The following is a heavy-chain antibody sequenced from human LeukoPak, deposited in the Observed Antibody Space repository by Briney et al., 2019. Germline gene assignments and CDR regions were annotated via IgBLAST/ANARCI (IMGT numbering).Heavy chain of an antibody. D-gene: IGHD1-26*01. Sequence: GGSLRLSCAASGFTFSSSAMTWVRQAPGKGLECVSTISHSGGSTYYADSVKGRFTISRDNSKNTLYLQMNSLRAEDTAVYYCAKVGRSWELPYFDYWGQGTLVTVSS. CDR2: ISHSGGST. V-gene: IGHV3-23*01. CDR1: GFTFSSSA. CDR3: AKVGRSWELPYFDY. J-gene: IGHJ4*02.